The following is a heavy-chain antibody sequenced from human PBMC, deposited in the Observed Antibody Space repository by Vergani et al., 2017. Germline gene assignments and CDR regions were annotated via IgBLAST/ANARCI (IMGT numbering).Heavy chain of an antibody. D-gene: IGHD3-16*01. CDR3: ARDRLDAFDI. J-gene: IGHJ3*02. CDR2: IYYSGST. Sequence: QLQLQESGPGLVKPSETLSLTCTVPGGSLSSSSYYWGWIRQPPGKGLEWIGCIYYSGSTYYNPSLKSRVTISVDTSKNQFSLKLSSVTAADTAVYYCARDRLDAFDIWGQGTMVTVSS. V-gene: IGHV4-39*07. CDR1: GGSLSSSSYY.